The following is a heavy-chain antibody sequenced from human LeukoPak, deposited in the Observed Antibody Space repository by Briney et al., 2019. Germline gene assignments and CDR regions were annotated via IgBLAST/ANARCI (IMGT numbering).Heavy chain of an antibody. V-gene: IGHV5-51*01. CDR3: ARPVIGDDEDWYFDL. CDR1: GYNFANSW. D-gene: IGHD2-21*01. J-gene: IGHJ2*01. Sequence: GESLKTSCKGSGYNFANSWIGWVRQMPGKGPQWMGLILPDGSDTRHSPSFRGQVTLSVDKSISTAYLQWSSLKASDSAIYYCARPVIGDDEDWYFDLWGRGTLVTVSS. CDR2: ILPDGSDT.